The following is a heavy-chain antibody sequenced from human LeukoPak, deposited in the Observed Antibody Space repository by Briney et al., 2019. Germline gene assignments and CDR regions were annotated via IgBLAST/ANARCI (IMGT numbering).Heavy chain of an antibody. CDR1: GFAVNTKF. Sequence: GGSLRLSCAASGFAVNTKFMHWVRQAPGKGLEWISVIYSGGLTYYADSVEGRFTISRDNSKNTLYLYMNSLRAEDTAVYYCARDEVTSGGGLESWGKGALVIVSS. V-gene: IGHV3-53*01. CDR3: ARDEVTSGGGLES. CDR2: IYSGGLT. J-gene: IGHJ4*02. D-gene: IGHD3-16*01.